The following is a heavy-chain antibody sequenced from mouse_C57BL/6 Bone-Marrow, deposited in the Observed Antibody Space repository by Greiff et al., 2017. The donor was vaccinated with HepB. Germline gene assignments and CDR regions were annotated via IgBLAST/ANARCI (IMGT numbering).Heavy chain of an antibody. CDR1: GFNIKDDY. J-gene: IGHJ3*01. Sequence: VQLQQSGAELVRPGASVKLSCTASGFNIKDDYMHWVKQRPEQGLEWIGWIDPENGDTEYASKFQGKATITADTSSNTAYLQLSSLTSEDTAVYCCTSYGSSYDWFAYWGQGTLVTVSA. CDR3: TSYGSSYDWFAY. V-gene: IGHV14-4*01. D-gene: IGHD1-1*01. CDR2: IDPENGDT.